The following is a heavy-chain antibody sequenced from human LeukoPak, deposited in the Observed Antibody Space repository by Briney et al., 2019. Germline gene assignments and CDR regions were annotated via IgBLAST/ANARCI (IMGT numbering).Heavy chain of an antibody. J-gene: IGHJ4*02. CDR2: ISSSSSYI. CDR3: AKEEVIAVAGIDY. V-gene: IGHV3-21*01. Sequence: GGSLRLSCAASGFTFSSYSMNWVRQAPGKGLEWVSSISSSSSYIYYADSVKGRFTISRDNAKNSLYLQMNSLSAEDTAVYYCAKEEVIAVAGIDYWGQGTLVTVSS. D-gene: IGHD6-19*01. CDR1: GFTFSSYS.